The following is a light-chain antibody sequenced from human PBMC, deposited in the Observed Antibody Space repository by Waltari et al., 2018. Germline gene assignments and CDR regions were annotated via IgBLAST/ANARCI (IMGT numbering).Light chain of an antibody. Sequence: EIVLPQSPATLSLSPGDRAPLSCSPSRNIINFLVWYQQKPGQAPRLLIFDASKRDTGIPARFSGSGSGTDFTLTISSLEPEDVAVYYCQQRRNWPGTFGQGTKVEIK. CDR3: QQRRNWPGT. CDR2: DAS. V-gene: IGKV3-11*01. J-gene: IGKJ1*01. CDR1: RNIINF.